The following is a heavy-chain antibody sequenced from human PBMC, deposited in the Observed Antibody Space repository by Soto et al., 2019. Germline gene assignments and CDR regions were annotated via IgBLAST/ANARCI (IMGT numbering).Heavy chain of an antibody. V-gene: IGHV4-39*01. Sequence: SETLSLTCTVSGGSISSSSYYWGWIRQPPGKGLEWIGSIYYSGSTYYNPSLKSRVTISVDTSKNQFSLKLSSVTAADTAVYYCASLWQGGVVVPAAHSYFDYWGQGTLVTVSS. CDR3: ASLWQGGVVVPAAHSYFDY. D-gene: IGHD2-2*01. CDR2: IYYSGST. CDR1: GGSISSSSYY. J-gene: IGHJ4*02.